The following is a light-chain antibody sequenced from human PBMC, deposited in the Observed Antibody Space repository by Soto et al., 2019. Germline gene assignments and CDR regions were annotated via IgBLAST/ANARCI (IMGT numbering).Light chain of an antibody. V-gene: IGKV1-5*03. CDR2: KAS. CDR1: QSISSW. Sequence: DILMTQSPSTLSASLGDRVTITCRASQSISSWLAWYQQKPGKAPKLLIYKASSLESGVPSRFSGSGSGTEFTLTISSLQPDDFATYYCQQYNSYSFGGGTKVEIK. CDR3: QQYNSYS. J-gene: IGKJ4*01.